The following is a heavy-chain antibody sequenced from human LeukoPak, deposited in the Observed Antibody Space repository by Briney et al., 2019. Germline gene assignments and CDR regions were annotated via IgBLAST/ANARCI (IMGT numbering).Heavy chain of an antibody. CDR2: IYHSGST. Sequence: SETLSLTCTVSGYSISSGYYWGWIRQPPGKGLEWIGSIYHSGSTYYNPSLKSRVTISVDTSKNQFSLKLSSVTAADTAVYYCARGLIYGGNSDAFDIWGQGTMVTVSS. V-gene: IGHV4-38-2*02. D-gene: IGHD4-23*01. CDR3: ARGLIYGGNSDAFDI. CDR1: GYSISSGYY. J-gene: IGHJ3*02.